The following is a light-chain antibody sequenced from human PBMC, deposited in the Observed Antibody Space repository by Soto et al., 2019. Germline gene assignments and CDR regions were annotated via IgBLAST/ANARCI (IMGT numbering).Light chain of an antibody. V-gene: IGKV3-11*01. CDR3: QQRTNWPWT. Sequence: EIVLTQSPATLSLSPVERATLSCRASQSVGDYFAWYQQTPGQTPRLLIYDTSNRATGIPPRFSGSGSGTDFALTISSLEPEDFAVYYCQQRTNWPWTFGQGTKVDIK. CDR1: QSVGDY. J-gene: IGKJ1*01. CDR2: DTS.